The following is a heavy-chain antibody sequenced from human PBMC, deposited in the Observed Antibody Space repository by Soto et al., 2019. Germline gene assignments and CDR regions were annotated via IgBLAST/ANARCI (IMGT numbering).Heavy chain of an antibody. CDR2: ISGRSSYI. V-gene: IGHV3-21*01. Sequence: SLRLSCAASGFSFSSYNMNWVRQAPGKGLEWVSYISGRSSYIFYADSVKGRFTISRDNANNSLYLQMDSLRAEDTAVYYCAREYRLQGGCFDPWGQGTPVTVSS. CDR3: AREYRLQGGCFDP. CDR1: GFSFSSYN. J-gene: IGHJ5*02. D-gene: IGHD4-4*01.